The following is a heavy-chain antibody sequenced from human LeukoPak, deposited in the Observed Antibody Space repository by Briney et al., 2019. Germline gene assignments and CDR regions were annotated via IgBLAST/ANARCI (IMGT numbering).Heavy chain of an antibody. D-gene: IGHD3-10*01. CDR2: IRPDGRET. V-gene: IGHV3-74*01. CDR3: AKDRGSGSFDY. Sequence: GGSLRLSCAASGFTFTNHWMHWVRQAPGKGLVWVSRIRPDGRETNHADSVKGRFTISRDNAKNTLYLQMNSLRAEDTAVYYCAKDRGSGSFDYWGQGTLVTVSS. J-gene: IGHJ4*02. CDR1: GFTFTNHW.